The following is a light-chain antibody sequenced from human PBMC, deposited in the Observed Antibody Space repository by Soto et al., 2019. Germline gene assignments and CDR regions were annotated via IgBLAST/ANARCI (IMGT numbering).Light chain of an antibody. Sequence: DIVMTQSPDSLAVSLGERATMNCKFVRSVLYKSNNKNHLAWYQQKPGQPPQLIIYWASTRESGVPERFSGSGSGTDFTLTISSLQPEDFATYYCQQSYSTPITFGQGTRLEIK. CDR1: RSVLYKSNNKNH. V-gene: IGKV4-1*01. J-gene: IGKJ5*01. CDR2: WAS. CDR3: QQSYSTPIT.